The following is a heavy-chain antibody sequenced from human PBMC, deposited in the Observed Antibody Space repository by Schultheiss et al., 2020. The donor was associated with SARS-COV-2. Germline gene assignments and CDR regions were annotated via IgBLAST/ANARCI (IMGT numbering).Heavy chain of an antibody. CDR3: ARQKGTFSSDAFDI. CDR2: IYPGNSDT. J-gene: IGHJ3*02. V-gene: IGHV5-51*01. Sequence: KISCKGSGYSFTSYWIGWVRQMPGKGLEWMGIIYPGNSDTSYSPSFQGQVTITVDKSISTAYLQWSSLKASDTAMYYCARQKGTFSSDAFDIWGQGTMVTVSS. CDR1: GYSFTSYW. D-gene: IGHD1-1*01.